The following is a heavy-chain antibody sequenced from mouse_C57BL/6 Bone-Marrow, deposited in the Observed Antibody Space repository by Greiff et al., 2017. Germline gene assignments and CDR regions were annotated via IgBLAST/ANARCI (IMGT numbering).Heavy chain of an antibody. D-gene: IGHD1-1*02. J-gene: IGHJ2*01. CDR2: IDPSDGNT. CDR3: ARRDYGLYFDY. V-gene: IGHV1-50*01. CDR1: GYTFTSYW. Sequence: QVQLQQPGAELVKPGASVKLSCKASGYTFTSYWMQWVKQRPGQGLEWIGEIDPSDGNTNYNQKFKGKATLTVDKASSTAYMQLSSLTSEDSAVYYCARRDYGLYFDYWGQGTTLTVSS.